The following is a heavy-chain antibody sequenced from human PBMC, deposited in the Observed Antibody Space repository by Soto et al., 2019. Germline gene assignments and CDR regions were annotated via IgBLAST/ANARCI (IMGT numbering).Heavy chain of an antibody. V-gene: IGHV4-61*01. D-gene: IGHD1-26*01. J-gene: IGHJ3*02. CDR1: GDSVSIGRDY. CDR3: AREVERWELLVGAFDI. CDR2: ISYTGST. Sequence: KTSETLSLTCTVSGDSVSIGRDYWSCIRQPPGKGLEWIAYISYTGSTNYNPSLKSRVTISVDTSKNQFSLKLSSVTAADTAVYYCAREVERWELLVGAFDIWGQGTMVTVSS.